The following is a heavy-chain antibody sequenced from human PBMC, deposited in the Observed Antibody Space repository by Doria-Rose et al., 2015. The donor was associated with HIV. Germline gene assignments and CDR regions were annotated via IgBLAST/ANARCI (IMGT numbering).Heavy chain of an antibody. Sequence: LTCAVSGESFSGYYLSWIRQPPGKGLEWIAEINHSGTTNYNPSLKSRVTISVDTSKNQFSLNLTSVIAADTAVYYCARQRGLDAFDVWGQGT. CDR1: GESFSGYY. CDR3: ARQRGLDAFDV. J-gene: IGHJ3*01. V-gene: IGHV4-34*01. CDR2: INHSGTT.